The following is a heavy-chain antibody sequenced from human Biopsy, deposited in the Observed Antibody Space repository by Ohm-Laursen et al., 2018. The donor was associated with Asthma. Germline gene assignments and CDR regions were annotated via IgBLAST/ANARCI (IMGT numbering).Heavy chain of an antibody. V-gene: IGHV4-59*04. D-gene: IGHD3-3*01. CDR3: ARRITIFGVVQKDHGMDA. J-gene: IGHJ6*02. CDR1: GGSIGSYY. CDR2: ISYGGKT. Sequence: GTLSLTCTVSGGSIGSYYWSWIRQAPGKGLEWIGYISYGGKTSYNPSLKNRVTISRDTSKNQFSLRLTSVTAADTAVYFCARRITIFGVVQKDHGMDAWGQGTTVIVSS.